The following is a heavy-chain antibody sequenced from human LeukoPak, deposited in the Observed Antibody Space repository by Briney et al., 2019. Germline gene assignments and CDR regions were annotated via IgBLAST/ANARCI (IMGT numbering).Heavy chain of an antibody. Sequence: ASVKVSCKASGYTFTSYYMHWVRQAPGQGLECMGIINPSGASTSYAQKFQGRVTMTRDMSTSTVYMELSSLRSEDTAVYYCARGKVYYYDSSAHYEGDAFDIWGQGTMVTVSS. CDR3: ARGKVYYYDSSAHYEGDAFDI. CDR1: GYTFTSYY. D-gene: IGHD3-22*01. J-gene: IGHJ3*02. CDR2: INPSGAST. V-gene: IGHV1-46*01.